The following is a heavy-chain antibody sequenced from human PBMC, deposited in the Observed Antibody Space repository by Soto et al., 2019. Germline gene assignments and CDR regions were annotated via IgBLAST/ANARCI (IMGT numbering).Heavy chain of an antibody. CDR1: GFTFSSYA. CDR2: LSYDGSNK. Sequence: PGGSLRLSCAAAGFTFSSYAMHWVRQAPGKGLEWVTALSYDGSNKYYADSVKGRFTISRDNSKNTLYLQMNSLRAEDTAVYYCARGFDYWGQGTLVTVSS. V-gene: IGHV3-30-3*01. J-gene: IGHJ4*02. CDR3: ARGFDY.